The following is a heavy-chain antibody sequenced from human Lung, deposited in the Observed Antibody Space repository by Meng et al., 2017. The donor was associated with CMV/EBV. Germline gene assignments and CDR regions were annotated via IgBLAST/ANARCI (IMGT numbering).Heavy chain of an antibody. J-gene: IGHJ6*02. V-gene: IGHV1-8*01. Sequence: ASVKVSCKASGYTFTSYDINWVRQATGQGLEWMGWMNPNSGNTGYAQKFQGRVTMTRNTSISTAYMELSSLRSEDTAVYYCARGKGSYYYYYVMDVWGQGXTVTVSS. D-gene: IGHD5-18*01. CDR2: MNPNSGNT. CDR1: GYTFTSYD. CDR3: ARGKGSYYYYYVMDV.